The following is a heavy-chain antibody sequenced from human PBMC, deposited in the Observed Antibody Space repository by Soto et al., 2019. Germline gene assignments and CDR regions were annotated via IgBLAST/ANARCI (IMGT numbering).Heavy chain of an antibody. CDR1: GGSISSGGYY. CDR3: ARGCFGVVKVGTDYYMDV. J-gene: IGHJ6*03. CDR2: IYYSGST. Sequence: TSETLSLTCTVSGGSISSGGYYWSWIRQHPGKGLEWIGYIYYSGSTYYNPSLKSRVTISVDTSKNQFSLKLSSVTAADTAVYYCARGCFGVVKVGTDYYMDVWGKGTTVTVSS. V-gene: IGHV4-31*03. D-gene: IGHD3-3*01.